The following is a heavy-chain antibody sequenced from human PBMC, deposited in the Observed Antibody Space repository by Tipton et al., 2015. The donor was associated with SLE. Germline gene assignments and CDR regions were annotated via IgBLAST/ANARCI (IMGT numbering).Heavy chain of an antibody. J-gene: IGHJ4*01. CDR2: VNPDTGGT. CDR3: ARDRSRSGSDVFDY. V-gene: IGHV1-46*01. Sequence: QLVQSGPEVKKPGASVKVSCTASGYTFSSNYIHWVRQAPGQGLEWMGIVNPDTGGTSYAQRFQGRVTVTADTSSSTVYVELSSLRFDDTAVYYCARDRSRSGSDVFDYWGHGSLVTVSS. D-gene: IGHD1-26*01. CDR1: GYTFSSNY.